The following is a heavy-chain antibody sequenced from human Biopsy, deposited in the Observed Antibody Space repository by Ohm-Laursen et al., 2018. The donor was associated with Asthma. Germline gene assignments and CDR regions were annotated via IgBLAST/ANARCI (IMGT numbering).Heavy chain of an antibody. V-gene: IGHV3-30-3*01. D-gene: IGHD3-3*01. CDR3: ARDVMEWYLPAFDF. Sequence: SLRLSCAASGFAFRSYAMHWVRQAPGKGLEWVAVGGSYYDRGLKYYADSVNGRFTVSRDDSKNTLYLQMNSLRPGDTAVYYCARDVMEWYLPAFDFWGQGTLVTVSS. CDR2: GGSYYDRGLK. CDR1: GFAFRSYA. J-gene: IGHJ4*02.